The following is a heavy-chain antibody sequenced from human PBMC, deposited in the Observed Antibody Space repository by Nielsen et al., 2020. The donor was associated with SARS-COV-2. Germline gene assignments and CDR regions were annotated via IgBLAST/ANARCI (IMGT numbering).Heavy chain of an antibody. V-gene: IGHV3-30*18. CDR2: ISYDGSNK. J-gene: IGHJ6*02. CDR3: AKDRLHYSYGYYGMDV. CDR1: GFTFDDYA. Sequence: GESLKISCAASGFTFDDYAMHWVRQAPGKGLEWVAVISYDGSNKYYAVSVKDRFTISRDNSKNMVYLQTNSLRDEDTAVYYCAKDRLHYSYGYYGMDVWGQGTTVTVS. D-gene: IGHD5-18*01.